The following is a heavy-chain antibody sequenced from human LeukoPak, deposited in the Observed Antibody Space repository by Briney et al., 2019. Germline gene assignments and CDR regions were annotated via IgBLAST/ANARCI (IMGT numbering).Heavy chain of an antibody. D-gene: IGHD2-2*01. CDR2: ISNTGFTT. Sequence: GGSLRLSCAASGFTFSDYYMTWIRQAPGKGLEWVSYISNTGFTTYYADSVKGRFTISRDNAKNSLYLQMNSLRAEDTAVYYCARKAVPAAEGNFDYWGQGTLVTVSS. CDR3: ARKAVPAAEGNFDY. V-gene: IGHV3-11*01. CDR1: GFTFSDYY. J-gene: IGHJ4*02.